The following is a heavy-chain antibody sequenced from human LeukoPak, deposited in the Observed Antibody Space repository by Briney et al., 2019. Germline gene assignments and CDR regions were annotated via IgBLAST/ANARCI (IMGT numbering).Heavy chain of an antibody. CDR1: GYTFAAYY. D-gene: IGHD1-26*01. CDR2: FDPYNGGT. J-gene: IGHJ3*01. V-gene: IGHV1-2*06. CDR3: AGGGGSYGDV. Sequence: GASVKVSCKASGYTFAAYYMHWVRQAPGQGLEWMGRFDPYNGGTSYAQKFQGRVTITRDTSVSTDCMELSSLRSDYTAVYYCAGGGGSYGDVWGQGTMVAVSS.